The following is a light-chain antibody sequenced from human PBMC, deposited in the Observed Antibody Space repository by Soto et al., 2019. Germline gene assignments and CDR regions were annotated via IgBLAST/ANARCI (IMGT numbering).Light chain of an antibody. J-gene: IGKJ1*01. CDR1: QSIRSW. Sequence: DIQMTRSPSTLSASVGDRVTMTCRASQSIRSWLAWYQQKPGKAPKLLIYDASALPRGVPSRFSGSGSGTGFTLTISSLQPDDFATYYCQHYNSYSEAFGQGTKVDIK. CDR3: QHYNSYSEA. CDR2: DAS. V-gene: IGKV1-5*01.